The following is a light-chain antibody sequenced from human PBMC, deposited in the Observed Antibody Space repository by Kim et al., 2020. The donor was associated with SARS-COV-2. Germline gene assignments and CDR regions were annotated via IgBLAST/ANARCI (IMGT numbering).Light chain of an antibody. Sequence: RVTISCSGSSSNIGSNPVNWYQQLPETAPKLLIYTNSQRPSGVPDRFSGSKSGTSASLAISGLQSEDEADYYCAAWDDSLNGLYVFGTGTKVTVL. CDR2: TNS. CDR1: SSNIGSNP. CDR3: AAWDDSLNGLYV. V-gene: IGLV1-44*01. J-gene: IGLJ1*01.